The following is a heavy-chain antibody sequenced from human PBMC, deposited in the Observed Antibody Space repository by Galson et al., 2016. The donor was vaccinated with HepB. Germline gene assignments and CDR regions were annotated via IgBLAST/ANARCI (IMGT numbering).Heavy chain of an antibody. CDR3: AKAGFCNGVSCPLEY. D-gene: IGHD2-8*01. J-gene: IGHJ4*02. Sequence: SLRLSCADSGFTFDDYVMHWVRQVPGRGLEWVSGWKSSEINYADSVKGRFTISRDNTKKSLYLQMNSLRVEDTAIYYCAKAGFCNGVSCPLEYWGQGTLVTVSS. V-gene: IGHV3-9*01. CDR1: GFTFDDYV. CDR2: WKSSEI.